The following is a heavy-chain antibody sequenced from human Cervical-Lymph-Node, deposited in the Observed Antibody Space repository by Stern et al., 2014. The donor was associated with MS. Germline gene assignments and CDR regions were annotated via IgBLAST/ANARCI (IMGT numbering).Heavy chain of an antibody. CDR1: GFTFSSYS. V-gene: IGHV3-21*01. Sequence: EVHLVESGGGLVKPGGSLRLSCAASGFTFSSYSMNWVRQAPGKGLEWVSSISSSRSYIYYADSVKGRFTISRDNAKNSLYLQMNSLRAEDTAVYYCARDKGYCSGGSCYSGGIDYWGQGTLVTVSS. CDR3: ARDKGYCSGGSCYSGGIDY. D-gene: IGHD2-15*01. CDR2: ISSSRSYI. J-gene: IGHJ4*02.